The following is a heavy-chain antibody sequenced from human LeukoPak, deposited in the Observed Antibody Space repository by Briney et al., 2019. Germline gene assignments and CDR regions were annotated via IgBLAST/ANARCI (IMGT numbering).Heavy chain of an antibody. J-gene: IGHJ5*02. CDR3: ARDGGDGYNYNWFDP. V-gene: IGHV4-59*01. Sequence: SETLSLTCTVSGGSISSYYWSWLRQPPGKGLEWIGYIYYSGSTNYNPSLKSRVTISVDTSKNQFSLKLRSVTAADTAVYYCARDGGDGYNYNWFDPWGQGTLVTVSS. D-gene: IGHD5-24*01. CDR1: GGSISSYY. CDR2: IYYSGST.